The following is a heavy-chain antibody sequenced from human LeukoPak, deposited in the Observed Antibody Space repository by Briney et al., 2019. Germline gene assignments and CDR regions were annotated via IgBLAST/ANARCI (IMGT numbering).Heavy chain of an antibody. V-gene: IGHV1-69*13. CDR2: IIPIFGTA. CDR3: ARGREIAASPVDY. CDR1: GYTFTGYY. J-gene: IGHJ4*02. D-gene: IGHD6-6*01. Sequence: GASVKVSCKASGYTFTGYYMHWVRQAPGQGLEWMGGIIPIFGTANYAQKFQGRVTITADESTSTAYMELSSLRSEDTAVYYCARGREIAASPVDYWGQGTLVTVSS.